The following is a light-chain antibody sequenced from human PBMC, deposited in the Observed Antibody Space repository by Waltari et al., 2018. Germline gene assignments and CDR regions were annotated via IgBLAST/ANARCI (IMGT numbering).Light chain of an antibody. CDR1: QSVSSN. V-gene: IGKV3-15*01. Sequence: EIVMPQSPATLSVSPGERATLSCRASQSVSSNLAWYQQKPGQAPRLLNYGASTRATGIPARFSGSGSGTEFTLTISSLQSEDFAVYYCQQYNNWPPWTFGQGTKVEIK. CDR2: GAS. CDR3: QQYNNWPPWT. J-gene: IGKJ1*01.